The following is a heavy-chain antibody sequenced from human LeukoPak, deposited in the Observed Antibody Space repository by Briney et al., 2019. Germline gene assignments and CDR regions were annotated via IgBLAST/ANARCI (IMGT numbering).Heavy chain of an antibody. Sequence: ASVKVSCKASGGTFSNYAISGVRQAPGQGLEWMGRIIPILGIANYAQKFQGRVTITADKSTSTAYMELSSLRSEDTAVYYCASQSAFRYSGSYYSDYWGQGTLVTVSS. CDR3: ASQSAFRYSGSYYSDY. V-gene: IGHV1-69*04. J-gene: IGHJ4*02. CDR2: IIPILGIA. D-gene: IGHD1-26*01. CDR1: GGTFSNYA.